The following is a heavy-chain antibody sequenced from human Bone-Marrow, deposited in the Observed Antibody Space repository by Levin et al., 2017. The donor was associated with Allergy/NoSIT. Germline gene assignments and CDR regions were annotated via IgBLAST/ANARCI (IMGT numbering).Heavy chain of an antibody. CDR2: IYSGGST. D-gene: IGHD2-15*01. J-gene: IGHJ6*03. CDR3: ARGKYCSGGSCYRWGYYYYMDV. V-gene: IGHV3-53*01. CDR1: GFTVSSNY. Sequence: GESLKISCAASGFTVSSNYMSWVRQAPGKGLEWVSVIYSGGSTYYADSVKGRFTISRDNSKNTLYLQMNSLRAEDTAVYYCARGKYCSGGSCYRWGYYYYMDVWGKGTTVTVSS.